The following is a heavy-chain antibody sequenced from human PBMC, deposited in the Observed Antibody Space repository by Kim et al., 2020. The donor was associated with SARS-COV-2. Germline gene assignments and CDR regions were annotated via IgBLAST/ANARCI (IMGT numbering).Heavy chain of an antibody. V-gene: IGHV1-18*01. CDR3: AREAPADQLPDDY. Sequence: YAQKLQGRVTMTTDTSTSTAYMELRSLRSDDTAVYYCAREAPADQLPDDYWGQGTLVTVSS. J-gene: IGHJ4*02. D-gene: IGHD2-2*01.